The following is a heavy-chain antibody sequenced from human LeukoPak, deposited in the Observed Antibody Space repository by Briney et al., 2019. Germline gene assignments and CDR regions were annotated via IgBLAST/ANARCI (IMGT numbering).Heavy chain of an antibody. Sequence: GGSLRLSCAASGFTFSSYSMNWVRQAPGKGLEWVSSISSSSSYIYYADSVKGRFTISRDNAKNSLYLQMNSLRAEDTAVYHCAREAPDIVVVPAEGEPGAFDIWGQGTMVTVSS. V-gene: IGHV3-21*01. CDR2: ISSSSSYI. J-gene: IGHJ3*02. CDR1: GFTFSSYS. D-gene: IGHD2-2*01. CDR3: AREAPDIVVVPAEGEPGAFDI.